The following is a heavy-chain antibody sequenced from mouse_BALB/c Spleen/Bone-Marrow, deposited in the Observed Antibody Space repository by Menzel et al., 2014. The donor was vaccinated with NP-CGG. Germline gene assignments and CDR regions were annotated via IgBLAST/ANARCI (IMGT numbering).Heavy chain of an antibody. D-gene: IGHD2-14*01. CDR3: ARSGKVRNAMDY. Sequence: VQLMESGAKLVRPGDSVKISCKGSGYTFTDHAIHWVKRSHAKRLEWLGVISGYYGDAIYNQKFKGKATMTVDKSSSTAYMELARLTSEDSAIYYCARSGKVRNAMDYWGQGTSVTVPS. CDR2: ISGYYGDA. J-gene: IGHJ4*01. CDR1: GYTFTDHA. V-gene: IGHV1S137*01.